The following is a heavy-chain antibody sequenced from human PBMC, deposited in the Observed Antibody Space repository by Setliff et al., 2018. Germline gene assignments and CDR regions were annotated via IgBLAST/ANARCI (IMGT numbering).Heavy chain of an antibody. V-gene: IGHV4-61*01. CDR2: IYYSGST. Sequence: SETLSLTCTVSGGSVSSGIYYWSWIRQPPGKGLEWIGYIYYSGSTNYNPSLKSRVTISVDTSKNQFSLKLSSVTAADTAVYYCARSQWGGESYYFDYWGQGTLVTVSS. CDR1: GGSVSSGIYY. D-gene: IGHD2-15*01. CDR3: ARSQWGGESYYFDY. J-gene: IGHJ4*02.